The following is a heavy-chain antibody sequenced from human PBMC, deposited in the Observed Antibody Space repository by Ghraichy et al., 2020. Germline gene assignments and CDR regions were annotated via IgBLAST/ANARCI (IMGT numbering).Heavy chain of an antibody. CDR3: ANRGTVLGSTNYGVDF. CDR1: GGSISSFSSY. Sequence: SETLSLTCNVSGGSISSFSSYWGWIRLPPGKGLDWIGSVYSSGTTHNNPSLKSRVTLSVDTSKTTFSLRLRSVTAAETGKYYYANRGTVLGSTNYGVDFWGQRTTVTVPS. J-gene: IGHJ6*02. D-gene: IGHD1-7*01. V-gene: IGHV4-39*07. CDR2: VYSSGTT.